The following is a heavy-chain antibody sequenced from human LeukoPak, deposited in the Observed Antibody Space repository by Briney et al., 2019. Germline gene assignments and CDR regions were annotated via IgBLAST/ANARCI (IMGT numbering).Heavy chain of an antibody. J-gene: IGHJ3*02. V-gene: IGHV3-23*01. Sequence: GGSLRLSCAASGFTFSSYAMSWVRQAPGKGLEWVSAISGSGGSTYYADSVNGRFIISRDNAKNTLYLQMNSLRAEDTAVYYCARKDVFDIWGQGTMVTVSS. CDR1: GFTFSSYA. CDR3: ARKDVFDI. CDR2: ISGSGGST.